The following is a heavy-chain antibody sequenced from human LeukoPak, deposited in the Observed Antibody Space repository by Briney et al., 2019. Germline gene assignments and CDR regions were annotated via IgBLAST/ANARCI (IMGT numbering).Heavy chain of an antibody. CDR1: GFSFSSYS. CDR3: ARDLSGSYSSGAFDI. D-gene: IGHD1-26*01. Sequence: PGGSLRLSCAASGFSFSSYSMNWVRQAPGKGLEWVSYISGSGNAKHYTDSVKGRFTISRDNAKNALYLQMNSLRAEDTAVYYCARDLSGSYSSGAFDIWGQGTMVTVSS. V-gene: IGHV3-48*01. J-gene: IGHJ3*02. CDR2: ISGSGNAK.